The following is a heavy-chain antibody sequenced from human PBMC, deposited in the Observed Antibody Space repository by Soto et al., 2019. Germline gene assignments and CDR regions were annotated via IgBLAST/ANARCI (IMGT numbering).Heavy chain of an antibody. CDR2: IYYSGST. V-gene: IGHV4-39*01. Sequence: SETLSLTCTVSGGSISSSSYYWGWIRQPPGKGLEWIGSIYYSGSTYYNPSLKSRDTISVDTSKNQFSLKLSSVTAADTAVYYCARTTVTTLQTWGQGTLVTVSS. CDR1: GGSISSSSYY. J-gene: IGHJ5*02. CDR3: ARTTVTTLQT. D-gene: IGHD4-4*01.